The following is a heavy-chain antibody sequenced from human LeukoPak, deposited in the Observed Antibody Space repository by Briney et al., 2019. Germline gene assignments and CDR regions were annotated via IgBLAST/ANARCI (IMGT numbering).Heavy chain of an antibody. J-gene: IGHJ4*02. V-gene: IGHV3-49*04. CDR2: IRSKAYGGAT. CDR1: GFTFGDYA. D-gene: IGHD2-15*01. CDR3: TRVSLVVASVFFDY. Sequence: GGSLRLSCTASGFTFGDYAMSWVRQAPGKGLEWVGFIRSKAYGGATEYAASVKGRFTVSRDDSKNIAYLQMNSLKTEDTAVYYCTRVSLVVASVFFDYWGQGTLVTVSS.